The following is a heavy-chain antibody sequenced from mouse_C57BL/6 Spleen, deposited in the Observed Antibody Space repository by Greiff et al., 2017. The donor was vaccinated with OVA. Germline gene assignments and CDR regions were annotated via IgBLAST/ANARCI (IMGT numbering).Heavy chain of an antibody. V-gene: IGHV3-6*01. CDR2: ISYDGSN. D-gene: IGHD2-4*01. CDR1: GYSITSGYY. Sequence: EVQRVESGPGLVKPSQSLSLTCSVPGYSITSGYYWNWIRQFPGNKLEWMGYISYDGSNNYNPSLKNRISITRDTSKNQFFLKLNSVTTEDTATYYCAREIYYDYDGGFDYWGQGTTLTVSS. J-gene: IGHJ2*01. CDR3: AREIYYDYDGGFDY.